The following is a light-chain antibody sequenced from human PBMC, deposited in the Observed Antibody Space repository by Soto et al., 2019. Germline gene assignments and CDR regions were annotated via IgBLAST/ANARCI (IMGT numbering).Light chain of an antibody. V-gene: IGKV4-1*01. CDR3: QQYYSHVRT. Sequence: DIVMTQSPDSLAVSLGERATINCKSSLSVLYSSNNKNYLAWYQQKPGQPPKLLIYWASTRESGVPDRFSGSGSGTDFTLTISSLQAEDVAVYYCQQYYSHVRTFDQGTKVEIK. J-gene: IGKJ1*01. CDR1: LSVLYSSNNKNY. CDR2: WAS.